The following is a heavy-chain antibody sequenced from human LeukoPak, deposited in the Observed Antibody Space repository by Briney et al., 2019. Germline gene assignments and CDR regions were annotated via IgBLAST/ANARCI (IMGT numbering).Heavy chain of an antibody. V-gene: IGHV1-8*01. CDR2: MNPNSGNT. CDR1: GYTFTSYD. CDR3: ARWGWSERGYYYGMDV. D-gene: IGHD6-19*01. Sequence: ASVKVSCKASGYTFTSYDINWVRQATGQGLEWTGWMNPNSGNTGYAQKFQGRVTMTRNTSISTAYMELSSLRSEDTAVYYCARWGWSERGYYYGMDVWGQGTTVTVSS. J-gene: IGHJ6*02.